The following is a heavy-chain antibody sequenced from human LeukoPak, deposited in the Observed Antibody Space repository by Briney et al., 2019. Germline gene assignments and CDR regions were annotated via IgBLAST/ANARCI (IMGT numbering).Heavy chain of an antibody. Sequence: PSETLSLTCTVSGGSISGGSYYWSWIRQPAGRGLEYIGRVYSSGTTTYNPSLKSRVTISRDTSKNQLFLKLRSVTAAATAGYYSARAHGYYYYMDVWGKGTTATVSS. J-gene: IGHJ6*03. CDR2: VYSSGTT. CDR1: GGSISGGSYY. CDR3: ARAHGYYYYMDV. V-gene: IGHV4-61*02.